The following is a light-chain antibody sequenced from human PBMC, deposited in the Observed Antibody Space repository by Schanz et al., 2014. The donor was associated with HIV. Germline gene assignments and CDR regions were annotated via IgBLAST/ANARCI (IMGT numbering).Light chain of an antibody. CDR2: GAS. V-gene: IGKV3-20*01. CDR3: QQYGSSLWT. J-gene: IGKJ1*01. Sequence: EIVLTQSPGSLSLSPGGRATLSCRASQSVNSNYLAWYQQKPGQAPRLLIYGASSRATGIPDRFSGSGSGTDFTLTISRLEPEDFAVYYCQQYGSSLWTFGQGTKVEIK. CDR1: QSVNSNY.